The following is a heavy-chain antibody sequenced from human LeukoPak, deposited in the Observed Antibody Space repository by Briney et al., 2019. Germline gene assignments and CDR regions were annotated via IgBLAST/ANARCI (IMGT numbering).Heavy chain of an antibody. CDR3: ARNFQTGLDV. CDR2: IYTSGIT. J-gene: IGHJ6*02. CDR1: GGSITGYY. D-gene: IGHD2/OR15-2a*01. Sequence: SETLSLTCTVSGGSITGYYWSWIRQPAGKGLEWIGRIYTSGITDYNPSLKSRVTMSVDTSKNQFSLKLSSVTAADTAVYYCARNFQTGLDVWGQGTTVTVSS. V-gene: IGHV4-4*07.